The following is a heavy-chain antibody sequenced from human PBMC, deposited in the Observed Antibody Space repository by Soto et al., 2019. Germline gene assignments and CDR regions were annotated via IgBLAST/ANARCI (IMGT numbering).Heavy chain of an antibody. J-gene: IGHJ4*02. CDR1: GGSISSSNYY. D-gene: IGHD3-10*01. V-gene: IGHV4-39*01. CDR2: IYYSGST. Sequence: SETLSLTCTVSGGSISSSNYYWGWIRQPPGKGLEWIGGIYYSGSTYYNPSLKSRVTISVDTSKNHFSLKLNSVTAADTAVYYCAGHYYGSGTTYYWGQGTLVTVSS. CDR3: AGHYYGSGTTYY.